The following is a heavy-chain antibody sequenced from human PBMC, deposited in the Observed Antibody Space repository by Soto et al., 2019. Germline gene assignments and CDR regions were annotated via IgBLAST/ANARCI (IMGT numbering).Heavy chain of an antibody. V-gene: IGHV3-30-3*01. Sequence: GGSLRLSCAASGFTFSSYAMHWVRQAPGKGLEWVAVISYDGSNKYYADSVKGRFTISRDNSKNTLYLQMNSLRAEDTAVYYCARDLNDFWSGYYHYYYYGMDVWGQGTTVTVSS. CDR1: GFTFSSYA. CDR2: ISYDGSNK. D-gene: IGHD3-3*01. J-gene: IGHJ6*02. CDR3: ARDLNDFWSGYYHYYYYGMDV.